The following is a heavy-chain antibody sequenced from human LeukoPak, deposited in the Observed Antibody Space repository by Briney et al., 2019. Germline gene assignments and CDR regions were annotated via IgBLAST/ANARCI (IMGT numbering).Heavy chain of an antibody. J-gene: IGHJ6*03. CDR1: GGSISSSSYY. D-gene: IGHD3-16*02. CDR2: IYYSGST. V-gene: IGHV4-39*07. CDR3: AREKKSSYYYYMDV. Sequence: SETLSLTCTVSGGSISSSSYYWGWIRQPPGKGLEWIGSIYYSGSTYYNPSLKSRVTISVDTSKNQFSLKLSSVTAADTAVYYCAREKKSSYYYYMDVWGKGTTVTVSS.